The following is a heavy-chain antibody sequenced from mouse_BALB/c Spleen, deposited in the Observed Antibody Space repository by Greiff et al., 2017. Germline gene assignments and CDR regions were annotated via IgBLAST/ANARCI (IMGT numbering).Heavy chain of an antibody. V-gene: IGHV5-6-3*01. J-gene: IGHJ4*01. CDR2: INSNGGST. CDR3: ARRYDGYAMDY. CDR1: GFTFSSYG. Sequence: EVHLVESGGGLVQPGGSLKLSCAASGFTFSSYGMSWVRQTPDKRLELVATINSNGGSTYYPDSVKGRFTISRDNAKNTLYLQMSSLKSEDTAMYYCARRYDGYAMDYWGQGTSVTVSS. D-gene: IGHD2-14*01.